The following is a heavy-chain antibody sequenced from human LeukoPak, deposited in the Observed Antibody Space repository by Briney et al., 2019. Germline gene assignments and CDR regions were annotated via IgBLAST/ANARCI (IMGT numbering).Heavy chain of an antibody. D-gene: IGHD2-8*01. CDR2: IYYSGST. CDR3: ARGCTNGVCYSY. J-gene: IGHJ4*02. Sequence: ASETLSLTCTVSGGSISSSSYYWSWIRQPPGKGLEWIGYIYYSGSTNYNPSLKSRVTISVDTSKNQFSLKLSSVTAADTAVYYCARGCTNGVCYSYWGQGTLVTVSS. V-gene: IGHV4-61*01. CDR1: GGSISSSSYY.